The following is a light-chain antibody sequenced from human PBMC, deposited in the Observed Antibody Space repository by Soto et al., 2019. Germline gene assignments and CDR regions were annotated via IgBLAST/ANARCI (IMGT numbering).Light chain of an antibody. Sequence: DTVITQSPLSLPVTPGEPASISCRSSQSLLHSNGYNYLDWYLQKPGQSPQLLIYLGSNRASGVPDRFSGSGSGTDFTLKISRVEAEDVAVYYCMQALQTPWTFGQGTKVDIK. CDR1: QSLLHSNGYNY. V-gene: IGKV2-28*01. CDR2: LGS. J-gene: IGKJ1*01. CDR3: MQALQTPWT.